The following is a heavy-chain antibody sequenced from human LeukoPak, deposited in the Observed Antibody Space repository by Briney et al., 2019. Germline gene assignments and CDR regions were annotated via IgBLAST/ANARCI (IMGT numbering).Heavy chain of an antibody. CDR3: AKKPCSSSSCARGSAFDI. D-gene: IGHD2-15*01. J-gene: IGHJ3*02. V-gene: IGHV3-7*03. CDR2: IKQDGSEK. CDR1: GFTFSSYW. Sequence: AGGSLRLSCAASGFTFSSYWMSWVRQAPGKGLEWVANIKQDGSEKYYVDSVKGRFTISRDNSKNTLYLQMNSLRAEDTAVYYCAKKPCSSSSCARGSAFDIWGQGTMVTVSS.